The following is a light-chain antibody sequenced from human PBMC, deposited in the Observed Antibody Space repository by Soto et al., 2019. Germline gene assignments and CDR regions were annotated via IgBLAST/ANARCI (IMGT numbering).Light chain of an antibody. J-gene: IGLJ3*02. CDR2: EVS. Sequence: QSALTQPASVSGSPGQSITISCTGTSSDVGGYNYVSWYQQYPGKAPKLMIYEVSNRPSGVSIRFSGSKSGNTASLTISGLQAEDEADYYCSSYTSSILVFGGGTKATVL. V-gene: IGLV2-14*01. CDR1: SSDVGGYNY. CDR3: SSYTSSILV.